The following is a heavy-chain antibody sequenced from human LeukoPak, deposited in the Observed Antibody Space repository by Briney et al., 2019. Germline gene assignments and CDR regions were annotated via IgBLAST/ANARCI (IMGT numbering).Heavy chain of an antibody. CDR1: GFTFSSYA. V-gene: IGHV3-64*01. D-gene: IGHD6-19*01. J-gene: IGHJ4*02. CDR3: ARDLRSYSSGWYVGDY. CDR2: ISSNGGST. Sequence: GGSLRLSCAASGFTFSSYAMHWVRQAPGKGLEYVSAISSNGGSTYYANSVKGRFTISRDNSKNTLYLQMGSLRAEGMAVYYCARDLRSYSSGWYVGDYWGQGTLVTVSS.